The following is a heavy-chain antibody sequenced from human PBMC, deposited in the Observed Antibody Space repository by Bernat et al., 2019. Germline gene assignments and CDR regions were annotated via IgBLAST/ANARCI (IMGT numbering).Heavy chain of an antibody. D-gene: IGHD1-26*01. CDR3: ARDRTVGATAQDF. V-gene: IGHV3-30*03. Sequence: QVQLVESGGGVVLPGRSLTLSCATSGFTFSNYGIHWVRQAPGKGLEWVAFTSYDGNYKYYADAVKGRITISRETSNNTVILQMNSLRGGDTAVYFCARDRTVGATAQDFWGQGTLVTISS. CDR2: TSYDGNYK. CDR1: GFTFSNYG. J-gene: IGHJ4*02.